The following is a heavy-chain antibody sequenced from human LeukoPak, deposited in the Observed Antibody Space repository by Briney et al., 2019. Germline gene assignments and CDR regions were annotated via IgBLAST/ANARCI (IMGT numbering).Heavy chain of an antibody. Sequence: GASLQISCKCSGSIFTSYWIGWVRQLPGKGLEWMGIIYPGDSDTRYSPSFRGQVTISADKSISTAYLQWSSLKASDTAMYYCARHGPGGDYDFWSGYYTGGWFDPWGQGTLVTVSP. CDR2: IYPGDSDT. J-gene: IGHJ5*02. D-gene: IGHD3-3*01. CDR1: GSIFTSYW. V-gene: IGHV5-51*01. CDR3: ARHGPGGDYDFWSGYYTGGWFDP.